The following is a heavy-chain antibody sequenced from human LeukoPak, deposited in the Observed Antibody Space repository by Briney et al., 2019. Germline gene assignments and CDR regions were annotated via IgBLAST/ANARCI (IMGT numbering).Heavy chain of an antibody. CDR3: ARKSASGNYPLDY. D-gene: IGHD3-10*01. CDR2: ISHDGSNK. V-gene: IGHV3-30*03. J-gene: IGHJ4*02. Sequence: GRSLRLSCAASGFSFSSYGMHWVRQAPGKGLEWVAVISHDGSNKYYGDSVKGRFTISRDNSENTVYLQMSSLRAEDTALYYCARKSASGNYPLDYWGQGTLVTVSS. CDR1: GFSFSSYG.